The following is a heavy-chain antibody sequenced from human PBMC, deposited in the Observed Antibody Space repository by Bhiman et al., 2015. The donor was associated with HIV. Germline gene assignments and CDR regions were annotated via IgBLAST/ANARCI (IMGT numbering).Heavy chain of an antibody. Sequence: QVLLMESGGGVVQPGGSLRLSCAASGFRFSSYGMHWVRQAPGKGLEWVAFIRYDGSFKHYADSVKGRFTISRDSSKNTLFLQMNSLRGEDTAVYYCAKDERSVGRFPYFVDYWGQGTLVTVSS. D-gene: IGHD2/OR15-2a*01. CDR2: IRYDGSFK. J-gene: IGHJ4*02. V-gene: IGHV3-30*02. CDR3: AKDERSVGRFPYFVDY. CDR1: GFRFSSYG.